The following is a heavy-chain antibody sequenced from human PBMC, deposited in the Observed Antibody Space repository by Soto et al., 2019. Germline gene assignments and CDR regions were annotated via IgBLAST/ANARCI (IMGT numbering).Heavy chain of an antibody. CDR1: GSSVSSGSYY. D-gene: IGHD2-8*01. Sequence: SETLSLTCPVSGSSVSSGSYYWSWIRQPPGKGLEWIGYIYYSGSTNYNPSLKSRVTISVDTSKNQFSLKLSSVTAADTAVYYCARVGHGGKRMYVGYYYGMDVWGQGTTVTVSS. J-gene: IGHJ6*02. CDR3: ARVGHGGKRMYVGYYYGMDV. V-gene: IGHV4-61*01. CDR2: IYYSGST.